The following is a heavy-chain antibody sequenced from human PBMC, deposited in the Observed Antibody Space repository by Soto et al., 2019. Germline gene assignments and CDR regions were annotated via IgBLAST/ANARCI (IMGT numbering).Heavy chain of an antibody. CDR3: ARASWVTRLTTRPLLDDY. J-gene: IGHJ4*02. Sequence: QVQLVESGGGVVLPGRSLRLSCAASGFNFSNYGMHWVRQAPGKGLEWVAVIWYDGNYKYYADFVKGRFTISRDNSKNTLYLRMNSLTAEDTAVYYCARASWVTRLTTRPLLDDYWGQGTLVTVSS. V-gene: IGHV3-33*01. CDR1: GFNFSNYG. D-gene: IGHD4-17*01. CDR2: IWYDGNYK.